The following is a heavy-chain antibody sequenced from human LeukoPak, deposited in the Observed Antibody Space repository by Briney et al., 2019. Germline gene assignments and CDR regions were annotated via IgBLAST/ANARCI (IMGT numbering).Heavy chain of an antibody. CDR2: IILRFVTE. Sequence: ASVKLSCKASGGPFSSYAISWVRQSPGQGLEWMGGIILRFVTENYGQKLQGRVTISADESMSTAYMELSRMRSEETAVDYCASERRYKRATTSKWFDPWGQGTLVTVSS. CDR3: ASERRYKRATTSKWFDP. D-gene: IGHD1-14*01. V-gene: IGHV1-69*13. J-gene: IGHJ5*02. CDR1: GGPFSSYA.